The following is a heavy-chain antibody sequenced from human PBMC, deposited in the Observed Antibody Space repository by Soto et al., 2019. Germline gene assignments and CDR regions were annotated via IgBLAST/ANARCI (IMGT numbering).Heavy chain of an antibody. CDR2: INHSGST. V-gene: IGHV4-34*01. CDR1: GGSFSGYY. D-gene: IGHD3-10*01. Sequence: QVQLQQWGAGLLKLSETLSLTCAVYGGSFSGYYWSWIRQPPGKGLEWSGEINHSGSTNYNPSLKSRVTTSVDTSKNQFSLKLSSVTAADTAVYYCARTRRLLWFGAYGMDVWGQGTTVTVSS. J-gene: IGHJ6*02. CDR3: ARTRRLLWFGAYGMDV.